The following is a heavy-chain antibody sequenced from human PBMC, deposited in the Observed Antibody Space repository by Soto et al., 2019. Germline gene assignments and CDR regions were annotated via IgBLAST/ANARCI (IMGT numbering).Heavy chain of an antibody. D-gene: IGHD2-2*01. Sequence: QVQLVQSGAEVKKPGASVKVSCKASGYTFISYDINWVRQATGQGLEWMGSLNPNSGNTVYAQKFQGRVTVTRNTTIATAYMELSSLRSDDTAVYYCARGMRFQTSTSPALWSVSYYYKMDVWGEGTTVTVSS. CDR2: LNPNSGNT. CDR1: GYTFISYD. J-gene: IGHJ6*03. CDR3: ARGMRFQTSTSPALWSVSYYYKMDV. V-gene: IGHV1-8*01.